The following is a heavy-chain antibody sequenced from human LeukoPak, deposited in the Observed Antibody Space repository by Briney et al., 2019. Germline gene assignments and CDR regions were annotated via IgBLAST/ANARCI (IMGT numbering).Heavy chain of an antibody. CDR3: ATQRGGYYYYYMDV. V-gene: IGHV3-23*01. Sequence: PGGSLRLSCAASGFTFSSYAMSWVRQAPGKGLEWVSAISGSGGSTYYADSVKGRFTISRDNSKNTLYLQMNSLRAEDTAVYYCATQRGGYYYYYMDVWGKGTTVTISS. D-gene: IGHD3-16*01. CDR2: ISGSGGST. J-gene: IGHJ6*03. CDR1: GFTFSSYA.